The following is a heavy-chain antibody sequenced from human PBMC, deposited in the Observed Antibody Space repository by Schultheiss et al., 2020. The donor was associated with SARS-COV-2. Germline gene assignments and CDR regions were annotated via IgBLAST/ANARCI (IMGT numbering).Heavy chain of an antibody. CDR2: INPNSGGT. Sequence: ASVKVSCKASGYTFTGYYMHWVRQAPGQGLEWMGWINPNSGGTNYAQKFQGWVTMTRDTSISTAYMELSRLRSDDTAVYYCARDPTSDLVAGTYGYWGQGTLVTASS. CDR3: ARDPTSDLVAGTYGY. V-gene: IGHV1-2*04. J-gene: IGHJ4*02. D-gene: IGHD6-19*01. CDR1: GYTFTGYY.